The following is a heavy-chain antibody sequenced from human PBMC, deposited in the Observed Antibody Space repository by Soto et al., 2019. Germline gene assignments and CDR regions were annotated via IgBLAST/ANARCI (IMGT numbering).Heavy chain of an antibody. CDR2: ISGSGDST. V-gene: IGHV3-23*01. CDR1: GFTFSSYA. J-gene: IGHJ4*02. CDR3: ALRGSGSYFRY. D-gene: IGHD1-26*01. Sequence: EVQLLESGGGLVQPGGSLRLSCAASGFTFSSYAMNWVRQAPGKGLEWVSVISGSGDSTYYTDSVKGRFTISRDNSKTTLYLQMNGLRAEDTAVYYCALRGSGSYFRYWGQGTLVTVSS.